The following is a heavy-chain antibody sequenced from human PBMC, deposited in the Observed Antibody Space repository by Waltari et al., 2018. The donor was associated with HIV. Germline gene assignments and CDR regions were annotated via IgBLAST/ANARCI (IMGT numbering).Heavy chain of an antibody. J-gene: IGHJ3*01. CDR1: GGGFSSYT. CDR3: ARGGCSGRTCYSKSFDL. Sequence: QVQLVQSGAEMKMPESSVKVSCKASGGGFSSYTISWVRQAPGQGLEWMGGIIPKFGATNYAQKFQGRVKISADESTSTVYLELTSLRPDDTAVFYCARGGCSGRTCYSKSFDLWGQGTRVTVSS. V-gene: IGHV1-69*01. CDR2: IIPKFGAT. D-gene: IGHD2-15*01.